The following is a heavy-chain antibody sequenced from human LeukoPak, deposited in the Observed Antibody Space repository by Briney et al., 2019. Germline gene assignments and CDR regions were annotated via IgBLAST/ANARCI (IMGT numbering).Heavy chain of an antibody. CDR1: GDSVSSNSVT. D-gene: IGHD2-2*01. Sequence: SQTLSLTCAISGDSVSSNSVTWNWIRQSPSRGLEWLGRTYYRSTWYNDYAVSVRGRITVNPDTSENQFSLHLNSVTPEDTAVYYCARRLTQYDCFDPWGQGILVTVSP. J-gene: IGHJ5*02. V-gene: IGHV6-1*01. CDR2: TYYRSTWYN. CDR3: ARRLTQYDCFDP.